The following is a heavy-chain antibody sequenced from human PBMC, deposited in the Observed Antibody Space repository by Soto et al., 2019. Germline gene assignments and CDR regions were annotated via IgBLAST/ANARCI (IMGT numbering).Heavy chain of an antibody. CDR2: ISGSGGST. V-gene: IGHV3-23*01. J-gene: IGHJ4*02. CDR3: GKGGKGGGGGYFDY. Sequence: EVQLLESGGGLVQPGGSLRLSCAASGFTFSSYAMSWVRQAPGKGLEWVSGISGSGGSTYYADSVKGRFTISRDNSKNALYLEKNCLRAEDPALYCWGKGGKGGGGGYFDYWGQGTLVTVSS. CDR1: GFTFSSYA. D-gene: IGHD3-16*01.